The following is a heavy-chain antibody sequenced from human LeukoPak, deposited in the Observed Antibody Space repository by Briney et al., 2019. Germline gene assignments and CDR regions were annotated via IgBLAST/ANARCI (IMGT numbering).Heavy chain of an antibody. J-gene: IGHJ4*02. CDR1: GGSFSGYY. CDR3: ARHVPVLRYFDWLNTHFDY. CDR2: INHSGGT. Sequence: PSETLSLTCAVYGGSFSGYYWSWIRQPPGKGLEWIGEINHSGGTKYNPSLKSRVTISVDTSKNQFSLKLSSVTAADTAMYYCARHVPVLRYFDWLNTHFDYWGQGTLVTVSS. D-gene: IGHD3-9*01. V-gene: IGHV4-34*01.